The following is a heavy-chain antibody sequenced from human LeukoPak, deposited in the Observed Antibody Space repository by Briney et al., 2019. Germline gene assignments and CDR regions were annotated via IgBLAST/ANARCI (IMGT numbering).Heavy chain of an antibody. CDR1: GFTFSSYA. Sequence: GGSLRLSCVASGFTFSSYAMSWVRQAPGKGLEWVSAISGSGGSTYYADSVKGRFTISRDNSKNTLYLQMNSLRAEDAAVYYCAKEIVVVPAANTDYWGQGTLVTVSS. J-gene: IGHJ4*02. D-gene: IGHD2-2*01. CDR3: AKEIVVVPAANTDY. V-gene: IGHV3-23*01. CDR2: ISGSGGST.